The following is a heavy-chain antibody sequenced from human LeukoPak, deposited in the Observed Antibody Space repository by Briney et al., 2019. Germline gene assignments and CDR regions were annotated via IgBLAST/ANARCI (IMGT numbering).Heavy chain of an antibody. D-gene: IGHD3-22*01. J-gene: IGHJ5*02. Sequence: ASVKVSCKASGYTLTNYDVNWVRQATGQGLEWMGWMNPKSNNRGYAQKFQGRVTITTDASISTVYMELSSLRSDDTAVYYCTRGLKGNYYSGMGTYRWFAPWGQGTLVTVSS. CDR3: TRGLKGNYYSGMGTYRWFAP. CDR2: MNPKSNNR. V-gene: IGHV1-8*03. CDR1: GYTLTNYD.